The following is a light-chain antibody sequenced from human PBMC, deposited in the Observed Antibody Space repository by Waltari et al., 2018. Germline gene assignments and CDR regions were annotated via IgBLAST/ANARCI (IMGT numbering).Light chain of an antibody. V-gene: IGKV3-20*01. J-gene: IGKJ4*01. Sequence: EIVLTQSPGTLSLSPGERVTLSCRASQYITGSWMTWYHQKPGQAPRLLIYAASSRAPGVPDRFSGIGSGTDFTLTISRLEPEDSAVYYCQQYDGSVVTFGGGTKVEIK. CDR1: QYITGSW. CDR2: AAS. CDR3: QQYDGSVVT.